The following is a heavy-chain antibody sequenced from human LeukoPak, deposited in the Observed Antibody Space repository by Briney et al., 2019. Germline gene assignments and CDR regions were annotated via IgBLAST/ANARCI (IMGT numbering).Heavy chain of an antibody. V-gene: IGHV3-23*01. CDR2: ISTSGDRT. CDR3: ARSAVGTSCCIAVDY. D-gene: IGHD1-26*01. Sequence: PGGSLRLSCAASGFTFSTYAMTWVRQAPGKGLEWVSGISTSGDRTYYADSVKGRFTISRDNSKNTLYLQMHSLRAEDTAEYYCARSAVGTSCCIAVDYWGQGTLVTVSS. J-gene: IGHJ4*02. CDR1: GFTFSTYA.